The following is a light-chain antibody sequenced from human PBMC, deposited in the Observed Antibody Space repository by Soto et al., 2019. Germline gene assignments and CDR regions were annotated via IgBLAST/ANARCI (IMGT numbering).Light chain of an antibody. CDR1: SSDVGNYNL. CDR3: SSYAGRVV. Sequence: QSALTQPASVSGSPGQSITISCTGTSSDVGNYNLVSWYQQHPGKAPKLMIYEGTNRPSGVANRFSGSKSGNTASLTISGLQAEDEAHYYCSSYAGRVVFGGGTKLTVL. J-gene: IGLJ2*01. CDR2: EGT. V-gene: IGLV2-23*01.